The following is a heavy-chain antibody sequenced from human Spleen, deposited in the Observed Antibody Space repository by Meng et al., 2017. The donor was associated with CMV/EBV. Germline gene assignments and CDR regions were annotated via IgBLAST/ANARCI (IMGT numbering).Heavy chain of an antibody. CDR2: IISIFGTA. D-gene: IGHD3-10*01. V-gene: IGHV1-69*05. CDR3: ARLSYYYGSGSTDV. Sequence: SVKVSCKASGYTFTSYAISWVRQAPGQGLEWMGGIISIFGTANYAQKFQGRVTITTDESTSTAYMELSSLRSEDTAVYYCARLSYYYGSGSTDVWGQGTTVTVSS. CDR1: GYTFTSYA. J-gene: IGHJ6*02.